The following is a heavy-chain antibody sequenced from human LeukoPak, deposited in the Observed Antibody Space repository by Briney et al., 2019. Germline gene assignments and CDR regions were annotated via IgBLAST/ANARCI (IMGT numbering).Heavy chain of an antibody. J-gene: IGHJ4*02. V-gene: IGHV3-15*01. D-gene: IGHD3-10*01. Sequence: GGSLRLSCAASGFTFTKAWMSWVRQAPGKGLEWVGRIKSKSDGGTIDYAAPVEGRVTISRDDSKNMVYLQMNSLKTEDTAVYYCNTDEGLASWPMFSYWGQGTQVAVSS. CDR2: IKSKSDGGTI. CDR3: NTDEGLASWPMFSY. CDR1: GFTFTKAW.